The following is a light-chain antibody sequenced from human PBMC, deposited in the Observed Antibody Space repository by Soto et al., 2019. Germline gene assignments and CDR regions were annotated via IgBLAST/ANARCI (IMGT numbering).Light chain of an antibody. J-gene: IGKJ4*01. CDR1: QSISTS. CDR3: QQSYTCPAT. CDR2: GAS. V-gene: IGKV1-39*01. Sequence: DIQMTQSPSSLSASVGDIATFTCRASQSISTSLNWYEQKPGKAPNLLIYGASNFQIGVPSRFSGGGSGTDFTLTISSLQPEDFGTDYCQQSYTCPATFGGGTKVDIK.